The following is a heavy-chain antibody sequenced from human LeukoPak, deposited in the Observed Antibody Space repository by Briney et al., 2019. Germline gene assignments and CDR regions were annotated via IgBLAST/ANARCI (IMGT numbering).Heavy chain of an antibody. Sequence: GGSLRLSCAASGFTFDDYAMHWVRQAPGKGLEWVSGISWNSGSIGYADSVKGRFTISRDNAKNSLYLQMNSLRAEDTAVYYCARGDYPLGSKGSFDYWGQGTLVTVSS. CDR2: ISWNSGSI. J-gene: IGHJ4*02. D-gene: IGHD4-17*01. CDR1: GFTFDDYA. CDR3: ARGDYPLGSKGSFDY. V-gene: IGHV3-9*01.